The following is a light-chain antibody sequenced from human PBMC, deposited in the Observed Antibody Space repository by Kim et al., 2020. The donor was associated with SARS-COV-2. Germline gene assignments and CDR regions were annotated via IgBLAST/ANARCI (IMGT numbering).Light chain of an antibody. CDR1: QSISSY. Sequence: DIQMTQSPSSLSASVGDRVTITCRASQSISSYLNWYQQKPGKAPKLLIYAASSLQSGVPSRFSGSGSGTDFTLTISSLQPEDFATYYCQQSYSTLALTFGGGTPVDIK. CDR3: QQSYSTLALT. V-gene: IGKV1-39*01. CDR2: AAS. J-gene: IGKJ4*01.